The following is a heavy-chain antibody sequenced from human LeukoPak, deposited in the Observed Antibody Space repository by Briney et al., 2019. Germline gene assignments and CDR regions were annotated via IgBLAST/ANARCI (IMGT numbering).Heavy chain of an antibody. CDR3: ARQRRNGGIAASNDAFDI. CDR2: IYPSDSDT. V-gene: IGHV5-51*01. Sequence: GEALQISCKGSGYRFTSYWIGWVRQLPGKGLEWMGIIYPSDSDTRYSPSFQGQVTISADKSISTAYLQWSSLKASDTAMYYCARQRRNGGIAASNDAFDIWGQGTMVTVSS. CDR1: GYRFTSYW. J-gene: IGHJ3*02. D-gene: IGHD6-13*01.